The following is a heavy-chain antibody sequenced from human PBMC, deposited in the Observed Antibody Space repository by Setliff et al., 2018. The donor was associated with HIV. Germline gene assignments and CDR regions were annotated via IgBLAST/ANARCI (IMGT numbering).Heavy chain of an antibody. Sequence: GGSLRLSCAASGFTFSRYAMTWVRQAPGKGLEWVANIKQDGSEKNYMDSVKGRFTISRDNAENSLYLQMNSLRAEDTAVYHCARGHYFKDVWGQGTTVTV. D-gene: IGHD3-10*01. CDR3: ARGHYFKDV. CDR2: IKQDGSEK. J-gene: IGHJ6*02. V-gene: IGHV3-7*04. CDR1: GFTFSRYA.